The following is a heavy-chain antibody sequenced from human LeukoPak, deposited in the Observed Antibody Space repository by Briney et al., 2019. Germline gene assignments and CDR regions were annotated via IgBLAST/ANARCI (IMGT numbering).Heavy chain of an antibody. D-gene: IGHD2-2*01. CDR3: AADIVVVPAAMYGGGDY. CDR1: GFTFSSYA. V-gene: IGHV3-30*04. CDR2: ISYDGSNK. Sequence: GGSLRLSCAASGFTFSSYAMHWVRQAPGKGLEWVAVISYDGSNKYYADSVKGRFTISRDNSKNTLYLQMNSLRAEDTAVYYCAADIVVVPAAMYGGGDYWGQGTLVTVSS. J-gene: IGHJ4*02.